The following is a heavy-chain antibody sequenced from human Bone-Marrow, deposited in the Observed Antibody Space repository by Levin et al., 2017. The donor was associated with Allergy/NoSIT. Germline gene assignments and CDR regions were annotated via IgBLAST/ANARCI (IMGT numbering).Heavy chain of an antibody. CDR2: ISSSSSYT. CDR3: ARDSNYYDSSGQDDAFDI. D-gene: IGHD3-22*01. J-gene: IGHJ3*02. V-gene: IGHV3-11*05. Sequence: GESLKISCAASGFTFSDYYMSWIRQAPGKGLEWVSYISSSSSYTNYADSVKGRFTISRDNAKNSLYLQMNSLRAEDTAVYYCARDSNYYDSSGQDDAFDIWGQGTMVTVSS. CDR1: GFTFSDYY.